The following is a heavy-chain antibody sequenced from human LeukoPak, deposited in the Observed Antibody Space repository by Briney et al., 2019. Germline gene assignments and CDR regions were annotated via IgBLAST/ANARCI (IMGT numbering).Heavy chain of an antibody. CDR2: IYYSGTT. J-gene: IGHJ5*02. D-gene: IGHD3-10*01. Sequence: SETLSLTCTVSGGSISSGDYYWSWIRQPPGKGLEWIGCIYYSGTTSYNPSLKSRVTISVDTSKNQFSLKLSSVTAADTAVYYCARLITILPSRWFDPWGQGTLVTVSS. V-gene: IGHV4-30-4*01. CDR1: GGSISSGDYY. CDR3: ARLITILPSRWFDP.